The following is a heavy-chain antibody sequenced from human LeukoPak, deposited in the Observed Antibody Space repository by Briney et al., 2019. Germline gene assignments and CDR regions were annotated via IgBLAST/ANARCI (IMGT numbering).Heavy chain of an antibody. D-gene: IGHD3-10*01. CDR3: ARQRKGSGDAFDI. CDR1: GASIISDTYY. V-gene: IGHV4-39*07. J-gene: IGHJ3*02. CDR2: IYYSGST. Sequence: SETLSLTCTVSGASIISDTYYWGWIRQPPGKGLEWIGSIYYSGSTYYSLSLKSRVTMSVDTSTNQFSLKLISVTAADTALYYCARQRKGSGDAFDIWGQGTMVTVSS.